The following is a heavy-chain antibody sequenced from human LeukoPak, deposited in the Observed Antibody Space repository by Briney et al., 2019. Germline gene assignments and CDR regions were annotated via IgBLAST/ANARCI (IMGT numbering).Heavy chain of an antibody. Sequence: ASVTVSCKASGYTFTSYYMHWVRQAPGQGLEWMGIINPSGGSTSYAQKFQGRVTMTRDTSTSTVYMELSSLRSEDTAVYYCARDSGGYYYDSSGYYAYGMDVWGQGTTITVSS. V-gene: IGHV1-46*01. D-gene: IGHD3-22*01. CDR2: INPSGGST. CDR3: ARDSGGYYYDSSGYYAYGMDV. J-gene: IGHJ6*02. CDR1: GYTFTSYY.